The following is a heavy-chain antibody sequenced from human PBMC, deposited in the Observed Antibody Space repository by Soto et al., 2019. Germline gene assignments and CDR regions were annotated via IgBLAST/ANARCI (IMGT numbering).Heavy chain of an antibody. J-gene: IGHJ6*02. CDR3: ARDRGTDMVPYYYYGMDV. CDR1: RYTFTSYG. CDR2: ISAYNGNT. Sequence: ASVKVSCKASRYTFTSYGISWVRQAPGRGLEWMGWISAYNGNTNYAQKLQGRVTMTTDTSTSTAYMELRSLRSDDTAVYYCARDRGTDMVPYYYYGMDVWGQGTTVTVSS. V-gene: IGHV1-18*04. D-gene: IGHD5-18*01.